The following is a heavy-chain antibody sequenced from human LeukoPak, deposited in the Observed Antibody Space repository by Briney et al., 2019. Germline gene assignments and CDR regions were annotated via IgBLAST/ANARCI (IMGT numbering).Heavy chain of an antibody. CDR3: ARPARKGSYYYYMDV. CDR2: IYYSGRT. CDR1: GGSISSSSYY. D-gene: IGHD2-15*01. Sequence: PSETLSLTCTVSGGSISSSSYYWGWIRQPPGKGLEWIGSIYYSGRTYYNPSLKSRVTISVDTSKNQFSLKLSSVTAADTAVYYCARPARKGSYYYYMDVWGKGTTVTVSS. J-gene: IGHJ6*03. V-gene: IGHV4-39*01.